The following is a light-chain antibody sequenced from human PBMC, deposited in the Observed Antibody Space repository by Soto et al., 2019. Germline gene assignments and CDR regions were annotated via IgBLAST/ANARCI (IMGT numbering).Light chain of an antibody. CDR2: GAS. Sequence: EIVLTQSPGTLSLSPGERATLSCRASQSVSSCYLAWYQQKPGQAPRFLIYGASSRATGIPDRFSGSGSGTDFTLTISRLEPEDFAVYYCQQYGSSPPWTFGQGTKVEIK. J-gene: IGKJ1*01. CDR3: QQYGSSPPWT. V-gene: IGKV3-20*01. CDR1: QSVSSCY.